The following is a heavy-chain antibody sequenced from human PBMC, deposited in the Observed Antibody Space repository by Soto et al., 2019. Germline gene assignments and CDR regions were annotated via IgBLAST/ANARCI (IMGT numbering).Heavy chain of an antibody. V-gene: IGHV4-30-2*01. CDR3: AAGGGLPRYY. CDR2: IYHSGST. CDR1: GGSISSGGYS. D-gene: IGHD5-12*01. J-gene: IGHJ4*02. Sequence: LCGGSISSGGYSWSWIRQPPGKGLEWIGYIYHSGSTYYNPSLKSRVTISVDRSKNQFSLQLSSVTAADTAVYYCAAGGGLPRYYWGQGTLVTVSS.